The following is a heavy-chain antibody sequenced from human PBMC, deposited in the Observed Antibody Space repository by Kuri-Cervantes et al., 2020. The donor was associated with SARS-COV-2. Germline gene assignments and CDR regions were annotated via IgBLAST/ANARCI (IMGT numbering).Heavy chain of an antibody. CDR1: GGSISSYY. CDR2: IYYSGST. CDR3: ARSDILTGYYNWFDP. D-gene: IGHD3-9*01. V-gene: IGHV4-59*01. J-gene: IGHJ5*02. Sequence: ESLKISCTVSGGSISSYYWSWIRQPPGKGLEWIGYIYYSGSTNYNPSLKSRVTISVDTSKNQFSLKLSSVTAADTAVYYCARSDILTGYYNWFDPWGQGTLVTVSS.